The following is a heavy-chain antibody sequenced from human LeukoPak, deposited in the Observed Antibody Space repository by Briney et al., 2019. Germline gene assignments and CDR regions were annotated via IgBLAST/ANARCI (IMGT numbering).Heavy chain of an antibody. V-gene: IGHV4-61*02. J-gene: IGHJ6*03. CDR2: IYTSGST. D-gene: IGHD3-9*01. Sequence: SQTLSLTCTVSGGSISSGSYYWSWIWQPAGKGLEWIGRIYTSGSTNYNPSLKSRVTISVDTSKNQFSLKLSSVTAADTAVYYCARVPGYPDYYYYYYIDVWGKGTTVTVSS. CDR3: ARVPGYPDYYYYYYIDV. CDR1: GGSISSGSYY.